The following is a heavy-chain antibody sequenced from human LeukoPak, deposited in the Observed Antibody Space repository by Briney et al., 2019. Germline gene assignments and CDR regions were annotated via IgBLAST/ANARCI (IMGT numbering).Heavy chain of an antibody. D-gene: IGHD3-16*01. V-gene: IGHV1-69*06. Sequence: SVKVSCKASGGTFSSYAISWVRQAPGQGLEWMGGIIPIFGTANYAQKFQGRVTITADKSTSTAYIELSSLSSEDTAVYYCARDQGLIDPPPYGLDVWGQGTTVTVSS. CDR1: GGTFSSYA. CDR2: IIPIFGTA. J-gene: IGHJ6*02. CDR3: ARDQGLIDPPPYGLDV.